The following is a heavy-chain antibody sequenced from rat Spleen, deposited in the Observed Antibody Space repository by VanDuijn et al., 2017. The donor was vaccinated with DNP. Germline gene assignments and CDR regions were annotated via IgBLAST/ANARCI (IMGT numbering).Heavy chain of an antibody. CDR2: ISYSGST. Sequence: EVQLQESGPGLVKPSQSLSLTCSVTGYSITSNYWGWIRKFPGNKMEWIGHISYSGSTSYNPSLKSRISITRDTSNHQFFLRLSSVTTEDTATYSCARWNIGTSTLDYWGQGFMVTVSS. CDR3: ARWNIGTSTLDY. J-gene: IGHJ2*01. CDR1: GYSITSNY. V-gene: IGHV3-1*01. D-gene: IGHD1-5*01.